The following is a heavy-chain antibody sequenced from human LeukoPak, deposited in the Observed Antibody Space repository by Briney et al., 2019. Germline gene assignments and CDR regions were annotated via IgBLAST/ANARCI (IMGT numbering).Heavy chain of an antibody. CDR1: GFTFSNYA. D-gene: IGHD3-16*01. CDR3: ANLNAPYWGNLDY. J-gene: IGHJ4*02. Sequence: PGGSLRLTCVVYGFTFSNYAMGWVRQAPGQGLDWVSAISDSGVTAYYADSVKGRFTISRDNSKSTLYLQMNSLRAEDTAVYYCANLNAPYWGNLDYWGQGTLVTVSS. CDR2: ISDSGVTA. V-gene: IGHV3-23*01.